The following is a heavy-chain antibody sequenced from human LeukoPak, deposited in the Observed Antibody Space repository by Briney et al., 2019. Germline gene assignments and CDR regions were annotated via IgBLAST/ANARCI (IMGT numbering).Heavy chain of an antibody. D-gene: IGHD6-13*01. CDR1: GFSFSNYN. Sequence: GGSLRLSCAASGFSFSNYNINSVRHALREGLGRGTSITSGSTYIYYADSVKGRFTVSRDNDKSSVFLQMNRLRAEDTAVYFCARPGTAPADPFAYWGQGTLVTVSS. J-gene: IGHJ4*02. V-gene: IGHV3-21*01. CDR2: ITSGSTYI. CDR3: ARPGTAPADPFAY.